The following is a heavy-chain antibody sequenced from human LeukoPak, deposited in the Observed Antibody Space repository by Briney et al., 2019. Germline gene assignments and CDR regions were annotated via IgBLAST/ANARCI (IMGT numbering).Heavy chain of an antibody. J-gene: IGHJ4*02. V-gene: IGHV1-3*01. CDR2: INAGNANT. CDR3: ARGGTYQLLFHY. Sequence: GASVKVSCKASGYIFTSYAIHWVRQAPGQRLEWMAWINAGNANTKYSRKFQGRVTITSDTSASTAYMELSSLRSEDTAVYYCARGGTYQLLFHYGGQGTLVTVS. CDR1: GYIFTSYA. D-gene: IGHD2-2*01.